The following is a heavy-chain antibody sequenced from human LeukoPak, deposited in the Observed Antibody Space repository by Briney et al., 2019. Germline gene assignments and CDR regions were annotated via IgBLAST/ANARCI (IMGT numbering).Heavy chain of an antibody. CDR2: AKSETDGGTI. CDR1: GFTFSNAW. D-gene: IGHD3-3*01. Sequence: GGSLRLSCVGSGFTFSNAWVSWVRLTPEKGLEWLGRAKSETDGGTIDHAAPVNGRFNISRDDSSNTVFLQMSGLKIEDTAVYYCTIDRLFFQFWGQGSLGTVS. CDR3: TIDRLFFQF. V-gene: IGHV3-15*01. J-gene: IGHJ4*02.